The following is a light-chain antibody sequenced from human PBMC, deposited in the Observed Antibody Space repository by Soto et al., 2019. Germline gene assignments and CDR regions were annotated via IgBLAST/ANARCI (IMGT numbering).Light chain of an antibody. Sequence: AIRMTQSPSSLSASTGVRVTITCRASQGISSYLAWYQQKPGKAPKLLIYAASFQSGVPSMFSGSGSGTDFTLTISCLQSEDFATYYCQQYYSYPYTFGQGTKLEIK. CDR3: QQYYSYPYT. CDR2: AAS. CDR1: QGISSY. J-gene: IGKJ2*01. V-gene: IGKV1-8*01.